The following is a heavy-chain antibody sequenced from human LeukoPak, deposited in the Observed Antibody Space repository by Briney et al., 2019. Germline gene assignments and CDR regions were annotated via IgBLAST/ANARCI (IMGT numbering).Heavy chain of an antibody. D-gene: IGHD3-3*01. J-gene: IGHJ5*02. V-gene: IGHV4-39*01. Sequence: SETLSLTCSASGGSISRSSYNWGWIRQPPGKGLEWIGSIYYSERTYYNPSLKSRVTISVDTSKNQFSLKLSSVTAADTAVYYCARIITYYDFSCWFDPWGQGTLVTVSS. CDR2: IYYSERT. CDR1: GGSISRSSYN. CDR3: ARIITYYDFSCWFDP.